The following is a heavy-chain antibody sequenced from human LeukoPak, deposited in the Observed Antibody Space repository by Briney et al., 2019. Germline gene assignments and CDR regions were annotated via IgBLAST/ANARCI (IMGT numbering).Heavy chain of an antibody. CDR2: ISGDGGST. D-gene: IGHD3-10*01. Sequence: GGSLRLSCAASGFTFDDYAMHWVRQAPGKGLEWVSLISGDGGSTYYADSVKGRFTISRDNSKNSLYLQVNSLRTEDTALYYCAKDMWRFGELDYDYWGQGTLVTVSS. J-gene: IGHJ4*02. V-gene: IGHV3-43*02. CDR3: AKDMWRFGELDYDY. CDR1: GFTFDDYA.